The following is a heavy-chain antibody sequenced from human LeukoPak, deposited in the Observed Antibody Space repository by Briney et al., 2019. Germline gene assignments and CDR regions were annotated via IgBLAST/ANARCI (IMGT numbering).Heavy chain of an antibody. Sequence: GGSLRLSCAASGFTFSSYSMNWVRQAPGKGLEWISYIRSSSSTIYYADSVKGRFTISRDNAENSLYLQMNSLRAEDTAVYYCAKDGYYYDSSGYFMGINYFDYWGQGTLVTVSS. CDR2: IRSSSSTI. D-gene: IGHD3-22*01. CDR1: GFTFSSYS. CDR3: AKDGYYYDSSGYFMGINYFDY. J-gene: IGHJ4*02. V-gene: IGHV3-48*01.